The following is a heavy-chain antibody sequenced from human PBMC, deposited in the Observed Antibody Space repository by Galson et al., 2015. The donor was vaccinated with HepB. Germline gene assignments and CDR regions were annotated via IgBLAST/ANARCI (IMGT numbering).Heavy chain of an antibody. Sequence: SLRLSCAASGFTFSSYVMSWVRQAPGKGLEWVSTISGSGGSTSYADSVKGRFTISRDNSKNTLYLQMTSLRAEDTAVYYCTKGTTNNVYYFDYWGQGTLVTVAS. J-gene: IGHJ4*02. CDR2: ISGSGGST. CDR3: TKGTTNNVYYFDY. V-gene: IGHV3-23*01. CDR1: GFTFSSYV. D-gene: IGHD1-26*01.